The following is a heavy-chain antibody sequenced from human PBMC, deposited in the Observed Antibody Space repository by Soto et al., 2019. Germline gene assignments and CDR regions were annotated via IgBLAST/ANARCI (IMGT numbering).Heavy chain of an antibody. CDR1: GFTFDDYA. V-gene: IGHV3-9*01. CDR2: ISWNSGSI. CDR3: AKTYAGSGYDFYDY. J-gene: IGHJ4*02. D-gene: IGHD5-12*01. Sequence: GGSLRLSCAASGFTFDDYAMHWVRQAPGKGLEWVSGISWNSGSIGYADSVKGRFTISRDNAKNSLYLQMNSLRAEDTALYYCAKTYAGSGYDFYDYWGQGTLVTVSS.